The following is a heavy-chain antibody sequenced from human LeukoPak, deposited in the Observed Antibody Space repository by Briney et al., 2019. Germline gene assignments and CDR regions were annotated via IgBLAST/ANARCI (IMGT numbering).Heavy chain of an antibody. CDR1: GDSISSYY. V-gene: IGHV4-59*01. CDR2: IYYSGST. Sequence: PSETLSLTCTVSGDSISSYYWSWIRQPPGKGLEWIGYIYYSGSTNYNPSLKSRVTITVDTSKNQFSLKLSSVTAADTAVYYCARGGSGYYYDLDHWGQGTLVTVSS. D-gene: IGHD3-22*01. CDR3: ARGGSGYYYDLDH. J-gene: IGHJ4*02.